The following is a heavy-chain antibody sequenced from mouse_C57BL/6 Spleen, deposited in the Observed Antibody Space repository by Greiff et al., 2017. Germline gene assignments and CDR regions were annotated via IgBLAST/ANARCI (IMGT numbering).Heavy chain of an antibody. Sequence: EVQLQESGGGLVKPGGSLKLSCAASGFTFSSYAMSWVRQTPEKRLEWVATISDGGSYTYYPDNVKGRFTISRDNAKNNLYLQMSHLKSEDTAMYYCAREGPNGSSYWYFDVWGTGTTVTVSS. CDR2: ISDGGSYT. CDR1: GFTFSSYA. D-gene: IGHD1-1*01. V-gene: IGHV5-4*01. CDR3: AREGPNGSSYWYFDV. J-gene: IGHJ1*03.